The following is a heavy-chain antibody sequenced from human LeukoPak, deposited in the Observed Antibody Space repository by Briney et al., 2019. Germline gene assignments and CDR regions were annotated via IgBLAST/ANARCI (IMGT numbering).Heavy chain of an antibody. CDR3: ARDPDSSGWYVGLSSHDYYFDY. CDR1: GGSISSSSYY. CDR2: IYYSGST. D-gene: IGHD6-19*01. J-gene: IGHJ4*02. V-gene: IGHV4-39*07. Sequence: PSETLSLTCNVSGGSISSSSYYWGWIRQPPGKGLEWVGRIYYSGSTYYNPSLKSRVTISVDTSKNQFSLKLSSVTAADTAVYYCARDPDSSGWYVGLSSHDYYFDYWGQGTLVTVSS.